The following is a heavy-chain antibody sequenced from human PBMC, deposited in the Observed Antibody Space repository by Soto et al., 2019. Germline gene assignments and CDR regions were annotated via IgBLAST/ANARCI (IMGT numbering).Heavy chain of an antibody. V-gene: IGHV4-30-4*01. CDR3: ARGEPNYYDSSGLEVDI. CDR1: GGSISSGDYY. D-gene: IGHD3-22*01. J-gene: IGHJ3*02. Sequence: SETLSLTCTVSGGSISSGDYYWSWIRQPPGKGLEWIGYIYYSGSTYYNPSLKSRVTISVDTSKNQFSLKLSSVTAADTAVYYCARGEPNYYDSSGLEVDIWGQGTMVTVSS. CDR2: IYYSGST.